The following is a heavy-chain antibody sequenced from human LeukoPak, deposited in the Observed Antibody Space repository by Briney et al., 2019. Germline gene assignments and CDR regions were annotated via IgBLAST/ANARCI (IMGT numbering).Heavy chain of an antibody. J-gene: IGHJ4*02. CDR1: GGTFSSYA. D-gene: IGHD1-7*01. CDR3: ARDGTYNWNYDY. V-gene: IGHV1-69*13. Sequence: AVKVSCKASGGTFSSYAISWVRQAPGQGLEWMGGIIPIFGTANYAQKFQGRVTITADESTSTAYMELSSLRSEDTAVYYCARDGTYNWNYDYWGQGTLVTVSS. CDR2: IIPIFGTA.